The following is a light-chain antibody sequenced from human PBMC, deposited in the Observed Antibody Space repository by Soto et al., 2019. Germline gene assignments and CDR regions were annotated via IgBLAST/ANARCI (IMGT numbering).Light chain of an antibody. V-gene: IGLV2-14*01. CDR1: SSDVGGYNY. CDR3: SSYTSRSIPHV. Sequence: QSVLTQPASVSGSPGQSITISCTGTSSDVGGYNYVSWYQQHPGKAHKLMNYDVSNRPSGVSNHLSGSKSGNKASLTFSGFQAEDEADYYCSSYTSRSIPHVFETGTKVTVL. CDR2: DVS. J-gene: IGLJ1*01.